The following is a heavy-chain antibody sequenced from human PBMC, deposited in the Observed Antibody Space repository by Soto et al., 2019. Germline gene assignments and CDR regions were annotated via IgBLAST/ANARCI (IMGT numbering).Heavy chain of an antibody. CDR1: GVDFSSEV. Sequence: GGSLRLSCAASGVDFSSEVMCWVRQAPGKGLEWVSSISGSGRTIYHADSMRGRFAISRDNSKNSLYLQLNDLRVDDTAVYYCAKVGPSYYYGMDVWGQGTTVTVSS. CDR3: AKVGPSYYYGMDV. CDR2: ISGSGRTI. D-gene: IGHD1-26*01. J-gene: IGHJ6*02. V-gene: IGHV3-23*01.